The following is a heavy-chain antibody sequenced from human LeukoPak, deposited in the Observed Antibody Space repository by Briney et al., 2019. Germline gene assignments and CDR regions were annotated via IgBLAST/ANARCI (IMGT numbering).Heavy chain of an antibody. D-gene: IGHD6-19*01. CDR1: GFTFSSYG. CDR3: AKEPPVQWLVPRLYYYGMDV. V-gene: IGHV3-30*02. J-gene: IGHJ6*02. Sequence: PGGSLRFSCAASGFTFSSYGMHWVRQAPGKGLEWVAFIRYDGSNKYYADSVKGRFTISRDNSKNTLYLQMNSLRAEDTAVHYCAKEPPVQWLVPRLYYYGMDVWGQGTTVTVSS. CDR2: IRYDGSNK.